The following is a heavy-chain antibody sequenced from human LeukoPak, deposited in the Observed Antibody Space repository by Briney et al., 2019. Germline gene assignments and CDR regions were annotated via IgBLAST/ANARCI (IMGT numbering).Heavy chain of an antibody. D-gene: IGHD6-13*01. CDR2: IWYDGSNK. Sequence: PGGTLRLSCAASGFTFSSYGMHWVRQAPGKGLEWVAVIWYDGSNKYYADSVKGRFTISRDNSKNTLYLQMNSLRAEDTAVYYCAREKFLAAAGTRGSWFDPWGQGTLVTVSS. CDR3: AREKFLAAAGTRGSWFDP. J-gene: IGHJ5*02. V-gene: IGHV3-33*01. CDR1: GFTFSSYG.